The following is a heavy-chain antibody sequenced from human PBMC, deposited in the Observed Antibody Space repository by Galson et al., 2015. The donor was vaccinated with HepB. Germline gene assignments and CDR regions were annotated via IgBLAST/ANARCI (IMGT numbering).Heavy chain of an antibody. CDR3: ARGAYYLATLGWFDP. Sequence: SLRLSCAASGFTFGSYAMHWVRQAPGKGLEWVAVISYDGSNKYYADSVKGRFTISRDNSKNTLYLQMNSLRAEDTAVYYCARGAYYLATLGWFDPWGQGTLVTVSS. J-gene: IGHJ5*02. CDR1: GFTFGSYA. D-gene: IGHD3-22*01. CDR2: ISYDGSNK. V-gene: IGHV3-30-3*01.